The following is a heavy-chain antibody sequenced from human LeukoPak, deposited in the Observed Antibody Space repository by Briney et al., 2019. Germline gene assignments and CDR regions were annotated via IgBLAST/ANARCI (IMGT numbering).Heavy chain of an antibody. Sequence: SVEVSCKASGGTFSSYAISWVRQAPGQGLEWMGRIIPILGLANYAQKFQGRVTITADKSTSTAYMELSSLRSEDTAVYYCARSRGDYYDSGDYWGQGTLVTVSS. CDR1: GGTFSSYA. J-gene: IGHJ4*02. V-gene: IGHV1-69*04. CDR3: ARSRGDYYDSGDY. CDR2: IIPILGLA. D-gene: IGHD3-10*01.